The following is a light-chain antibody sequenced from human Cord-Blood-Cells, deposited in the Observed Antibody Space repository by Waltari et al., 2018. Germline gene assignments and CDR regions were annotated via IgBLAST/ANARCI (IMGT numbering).Light chain of an antibody. Sequence: DIQMTQSPSSLSASVGARVTITGRASPSISSYLNWYQQKPGKAPKLLIYSASSLQSGVPSRFSGSGSGTDFTLTISSLQPEDFATYYCQQSYSTPYTFGQGTKLEIK. V-gene: IGKV1-39*01. CDR2: SAS. CDR3: QQSYSTPYT. J-gene: IGKJ2*01. CDR1: PSISSY.